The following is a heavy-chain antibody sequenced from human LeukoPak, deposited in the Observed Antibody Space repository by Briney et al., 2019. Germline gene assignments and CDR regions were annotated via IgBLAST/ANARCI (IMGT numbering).Heavy chain of an antibody. J-gene: IGHJ4*02. CDR2: IYYSGST. Sequence: SETLSLTCTVSGGSIRSSSYYWGWIRQHPGKGLEWIGYIYYSGSTYYNPSLKSRVTISVDTSKNQFSLKLSSVTAADTAVYYCARVPPRYYDSSGYLDYWGQGTLVTVSS. V-gene: IGHV4-31*03. D-gene: IGHD3-22*01. CDR1: GGSIRSSSYY. CDR3: ARVPPRYYDSSGYLDY.